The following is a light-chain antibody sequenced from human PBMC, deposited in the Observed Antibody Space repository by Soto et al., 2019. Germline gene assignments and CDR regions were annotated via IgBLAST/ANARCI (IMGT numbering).Light chain of an antibody. Sequence: QSALTQPPSASGSPGESVTISCTGTSSDVGGYNYVSWYQQFPGKAPKLMIYEVSKRPSGVPDRFSGSKSGNTASLTVSGLQAKDEADYYCSSYVGSYNFDVVATGTKVTVL. CDR2: EVS. J-gene: IGLJ1*01. CDR3: SSYVGSYNFDV. CDR1: SSDVGGYNY. V-gene: IGLV2-8*01.